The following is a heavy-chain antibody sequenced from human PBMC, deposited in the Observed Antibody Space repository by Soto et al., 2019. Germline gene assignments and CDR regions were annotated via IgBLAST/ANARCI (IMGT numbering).Heavy chain of an antibody. V-gene: IGHV3-30*18. CDR2: ISYDGNNQ. CDR1: GFTFSS. J-gene: IGHJ6*02. Sequence: QVQLVESGGGVVQPGRSLRLSCAASGFTFSSMHWVRQAPGKGLEWVAIISYDGNNQYYLDSVKGRFTISRDNSKNTLYLQMNSLRAEDTAVYYCTKDGVAGYGMDVWGQGTTVTVSS. CDR3: TKDGVAGYGMDV. D-gene: IGHD6-19*01.